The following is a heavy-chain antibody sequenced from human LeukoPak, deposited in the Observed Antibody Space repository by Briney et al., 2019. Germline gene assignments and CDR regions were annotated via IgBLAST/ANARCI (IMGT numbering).Heavy chain of an antibody. J-gene: IGHJ4*02. CDR3: ARDRGYFDWSSGGDY. V-gene: IGHV3-7*01. Sequence: GGSLRLSCAASGFTFSSYWMSWVRQAPGKGLEGVANIKQDGSEKYYVDSVKGRFTISRDNAKNSLYLQMNSLRAEDTAVYYCARDRGYFDWSSGGDYWGQGTLVTVSS. CDR2: IKQDGSEK. D-gene: IGHD3-9*01. CDR1: GFTFSSYW.